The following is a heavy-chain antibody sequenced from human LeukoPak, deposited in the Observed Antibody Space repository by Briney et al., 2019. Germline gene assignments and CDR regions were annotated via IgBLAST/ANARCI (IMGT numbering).Heavy chain of an antibody. CDR1: GFAFGTYG. CDR2: ISDDGSKK. J-gene: IGHJ4*02. V-gene: IGHV3-30*18. D-gene: IGHD1-26*01. Sequence: PGGSLRLSCVASGFAFGTYGMHWVRQAPGKGLEWGAVISDDGSKKDYADSLKGRFIISRDNSKNTVYLEMNSLIAEDTAVFYCAKDRRSGIPHFYFDYWGQGALVTVSS. CDR3: AKDRRSGIPHFYFDY.